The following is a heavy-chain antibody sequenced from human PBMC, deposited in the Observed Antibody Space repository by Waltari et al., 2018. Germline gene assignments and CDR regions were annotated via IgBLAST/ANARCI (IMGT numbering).Heavy chain of an antibody. D-gene: IGHD3-16*01. CDR3: ARAMITPLDAFDI. Sequence: QLQLQESGPGLVKPSETLSLTCTVSGGSISSSRYYWGWIRQPPGKGLEWIGSIYYSGSTYYNPSLKSRVTISVDTSKNQFSLKLSSVTAADTAVYYCARAMITPLDAFDIWGQGTMVTVSS. CDR1: GGSISSSRYY. CDR2: IYYSGST. J-gene: IGHJ3*02. V-gene: IGHV4-39*07.